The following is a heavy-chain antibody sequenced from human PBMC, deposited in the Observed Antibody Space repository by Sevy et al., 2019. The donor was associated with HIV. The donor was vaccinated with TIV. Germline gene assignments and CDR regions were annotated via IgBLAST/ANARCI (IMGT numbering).Heavy chain of an antibody. D-gene: IGHD3-22*01. J-gene: IGHJ4*02. CDR2: IYYSGST. CDR1: GDSMSSSNFY. V-gene: IGHV4-39*01. CDR3: ARLFDDSSGPPSDY. Sequence: SETLSLTCAVSGDSMSSSNFYWGWIRQPPGKGLEWIGSIYYSGSTYYNPSLKSRVTISVDTSKDQFSLKLRSVTAADTAVYYCARLFDDSSGPPSDYWGQGTLVTVSS.